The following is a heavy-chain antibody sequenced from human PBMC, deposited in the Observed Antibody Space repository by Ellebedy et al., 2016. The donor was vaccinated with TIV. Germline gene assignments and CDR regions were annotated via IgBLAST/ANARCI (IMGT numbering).Heavy chain of an antibody. CDR1: GYTFTSYA. Sequence: ASVKVSCKASGYTFTSYAMHWVRQAPGQRLEWMGWINACNGNTKYSQKFQGRVTITRDTSASTAYTELSSLRSEDTAVYYCARDVQVIYSYGTDHFDYWGQGTLVTVSS. J-gene: IGHJ4*02. CDR3: ARDVQVIYSYGTDHFDY. D-gene: IGHD5-18*01. CDR2: INACNGNT. V-gene: IGHV1-3*01.